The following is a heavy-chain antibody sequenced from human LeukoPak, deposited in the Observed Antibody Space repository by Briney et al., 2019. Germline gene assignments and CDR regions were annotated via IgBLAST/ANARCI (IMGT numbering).Heavy chain of an antibody. V-gene: IGHV3-30*02. CDR3: AKLGGDF. CDR1: GFTFSNYG. CDR2: IWYDGSNK. J-gene: IGHJ4*02. Sequence: PGGSLRLSSAASGFTFSNYGMHWVRQVPGKGLDWVAFIWYDGSNKYYADSVKGRFTISRDNSKNTLFLQMDSLRGEDTALYYCAKLGGDFWGQGTLVTVSS.